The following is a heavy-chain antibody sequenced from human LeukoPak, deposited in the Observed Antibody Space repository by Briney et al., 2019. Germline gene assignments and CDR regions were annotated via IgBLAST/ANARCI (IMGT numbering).Heavy chain of an antibody. D-gene: IGHD3-10*01. J-gene: IGHJ3*01. V-gene: IGHV6-1*01. Sequence: SQTLSLTCATSGDSVSSNSAAWNWIRQSPSRGLEWLGRTYYRSTWYSDFLTSRITISPDTYKNQFSLHLDSVTPEDTAVYYCARGGLVRGSIDSLIAFDFWGQGTVVTVSS. CDR3: ARGGLVRGSIDSLIAFDF. CDR2: TYYRSTWYS. CDR1: GDSVSSNSAA.